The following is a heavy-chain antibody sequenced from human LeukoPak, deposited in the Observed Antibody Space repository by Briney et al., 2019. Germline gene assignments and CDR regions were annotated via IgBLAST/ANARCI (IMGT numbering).Heavy chain of an antibody. Sequence: KPSETLSLTCTVSGCSISSYYWSWIRQPAGKGLEWIGRIYTSGSTNYNPSLKSRVTMSVDTSKNPFSLKLSSVTAADTAVYYCARDGSPAVAGLFDYWGQGTLVTVSS. CDR2: IYTSGST. V-gene: IGHV4-4*07. CDR3: ARDGSPAVAGLFDY. D-gene: IGHD6-19*01. CDR1: GCSISSYY. J-gene: IGHJ4*02.